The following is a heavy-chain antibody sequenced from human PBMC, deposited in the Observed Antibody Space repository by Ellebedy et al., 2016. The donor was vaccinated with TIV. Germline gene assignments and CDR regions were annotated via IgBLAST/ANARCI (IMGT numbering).Heavy chain of an antibody. Sequence: GESLKISXKTSAYNLTDHYIQWVRQARGQGLEWLGWINPMNGDTKYAQKFQGWVSMTRDTSINTVYMEMSSLRSGDTAIYYCARLRGDYTAMDVWGQGTPVTVS. CDR1: AYNLTDHY. J-gene: IGHJ6*02. CDR2: INPMNGDT. CDR3: ARLRGDYTAMDV. V-gene: IGHV1-2*04. D-gene: IGHD4-17*01.